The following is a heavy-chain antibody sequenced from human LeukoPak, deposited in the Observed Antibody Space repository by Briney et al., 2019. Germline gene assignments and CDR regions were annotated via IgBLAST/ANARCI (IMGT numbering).Heavy chain of an antibody. V-gene: IGHV4-4*07. J-gene: IGHJ4*02. CDR1: GGSICSYY. Sequence: SETLSLTCTVSGGSICSYYWSWIRQPAGKGLEWIGRMDSSGSTNYNPSLKCRVTMSVDTSKNQFSLKLSSVTAADTAVYYCARVAELSYSSSWEDYWGQGTLVTVSS. D-gene: IGHD6-13*01. CDR2: MDSSGST. CDR3: ARVAELSYSSSWEDY.